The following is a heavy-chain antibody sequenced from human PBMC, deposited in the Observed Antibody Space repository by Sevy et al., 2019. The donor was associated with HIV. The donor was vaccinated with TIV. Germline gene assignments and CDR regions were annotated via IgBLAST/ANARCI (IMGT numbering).Heavy chain of an antibody. D-gene: IGHD3-16*01. V-gene: IGHV3-7*01. Sequence: RGSLRLSCAASGFTFSDSWMSWVRQAPEKGLEWVANIKQDGSKKYYVDSVKGRFIVSRDNAKKSLYLEMSSLRAEDTAVYYCARLKLHYDPYYFDLWGQGTLVTVSS. CDR3: ARLKLHYDPYYFDL. CDR2: IKQDGSKK. J-gene: IGHJ4*02. CDR1: GFTFSDSW.